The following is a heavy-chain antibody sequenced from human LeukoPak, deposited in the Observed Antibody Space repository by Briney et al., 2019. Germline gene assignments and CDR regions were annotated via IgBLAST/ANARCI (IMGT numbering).Heavy chain of an antibody. J-gene: IGHJ4*02. V-gene: IGHV3-30*02. D-gene: IGHD3-3*02. CDR3: ARVNTIFGVDIVSLGAEFEF. Sequence: PGGSLRLSCAASRFTFSSYGMHWVRQAPGKGLEWLAFIQYDGSIKLYADSVKGRFTISRDNSNDTLYLQMNSLRPEDTALYYCARVNTIFGVDIVSLGAEFEFWGQGTLVTVSS. CDR1: RFTFSSYG. CDR2: IQYDGSIK.